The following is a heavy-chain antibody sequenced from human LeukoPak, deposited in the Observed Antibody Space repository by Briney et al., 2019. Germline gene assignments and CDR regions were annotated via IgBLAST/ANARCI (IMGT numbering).Heavy chain of an antibody. D-gene: IGHD3-3*01. CDR3: ARDFWGAHRVDFFDY. CDR2: IKQDGSET. V-gene: IGHV3-7*01. CDR1: GFTFNNYW. Sequence: PGGSLRLSCVASGFTFNNYWMSWVRRAPGKGLEWVANIKQDGSETYYVDSVRGRFTISRDNAKNSLYLQMNSLRAEDTALYYCARDFWGAHRVDFFDYWGQGTLVTVSS. J-gene: IGHJ4*02.